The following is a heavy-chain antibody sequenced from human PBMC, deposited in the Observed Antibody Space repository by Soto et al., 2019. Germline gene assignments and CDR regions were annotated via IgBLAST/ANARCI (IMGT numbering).Heavy chain of an antibody. J-gene: IGHJ2*01. CDR3: ARCYCSVGSCYSCWHFDL. CDR2: ISAYNGNT. CDR1: GYTFTNYG. D-gene: IGHD2-15*01. Sequence: QVQLVQSGSEVKKPGASVKVSCKASGYTFTNYGMSWVRQAPGQGLEWMGWISAYNGNTNHAQNFQGRVTMTTDTSTITAYMGLSSLRAYDTAVYYCARCYCSVGSCYSCWHFDLWGRGALVTVSS. V-gene: IGHV1-18*01.